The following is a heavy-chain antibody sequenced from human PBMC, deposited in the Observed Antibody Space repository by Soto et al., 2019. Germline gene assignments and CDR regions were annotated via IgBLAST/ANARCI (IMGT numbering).Heavy chain of an antibody. CDR3: ARVVMGYYYYGMDV. D-gene: IGHD3-22*01. CDR2: INHSGST. J-gene: IGHJ6*02. CDR1: GGSFSGYY. V-gene: IGHV4-34*01. Sequence: SETLSLTCAVYGGSFSGYYWSWIRQPPGKGLEWIGEINHSGSTNYNPSLKSRVTISVDTSKNQFSLKLSSVTAADTAVYYCARVVMGYYYYGMDVWGQGTTVT.